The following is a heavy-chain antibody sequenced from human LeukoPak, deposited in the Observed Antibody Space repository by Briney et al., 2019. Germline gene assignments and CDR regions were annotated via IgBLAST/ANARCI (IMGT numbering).Heavy chain of an antibody. V-gene: IGHV3-23*01. J-gene: IGHJ4*02. CDR3: ANQGEVWPGQS. D-gene: IGHD3/OR15-3a*01. CDR1: GFTFSSYA. Sequence: QSGGSLRLSCAASGFTFSSYAMSWVRQAPGKGLEWVSAISGSGGSTYYADSVKGRFTISRDNSKNTLYLQMNSLRAEDTAVYYCANQGEVWPGQSWGQGTLVTVSS. CDR2: ISGSGGST.